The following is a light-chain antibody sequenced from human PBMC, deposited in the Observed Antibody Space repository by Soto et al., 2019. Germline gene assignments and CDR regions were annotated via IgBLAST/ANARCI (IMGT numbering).Light chain of an antibody. CDR1: SSDVGGYNY. CDR2: DVS. V-gene: IGLV2-11*01. Sequence: QSALTQPRSVSGSPGQSVTISCTGTSSDVGGYNYVSWYQQHPGKAPKVMIYDVSERPSGVPDRFSGSKSGNTASLTISGLPAEDEDDYDGCSYAGSPRYVFGTGTKLTVL. J-gene: IGLJ1*01. CDR3: CSYAGSPRYV.